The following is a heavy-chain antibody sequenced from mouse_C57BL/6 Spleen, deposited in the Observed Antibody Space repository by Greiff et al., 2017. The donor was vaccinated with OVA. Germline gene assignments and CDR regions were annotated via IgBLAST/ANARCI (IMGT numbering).Heavy chain of an antibody. J-gene: IGHJ4*01. CDR2: INYDGSST. CDR3: ARDNYGTPYDMDD. CDR1: GFTFSDSY. V-gene: IGHV5-16*01. Sequence: EVMLVESEGGLVQPGSSMKLSCTASGFTFSDSYMAWVRQVPEKGLEWVANINYDGSSTYYLESVKGRFIIARDNAKNILYLQMSSLKSEDTATYYCARDNYGTPYDMDDWGKGTSVTVSS. D-gene: IGHD1-1*01.